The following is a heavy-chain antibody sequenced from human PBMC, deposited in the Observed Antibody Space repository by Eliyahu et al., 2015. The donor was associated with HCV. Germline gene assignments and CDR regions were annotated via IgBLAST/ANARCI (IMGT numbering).Heavy chain of an antibody. Sequence: PSETLSLTCTVSGGSISSYYWSWIRQPPGKGLEWIGYIYYSGSTNYNPSLKSRVTISVDTSKNQFSLKLSSVTAADTAVYYCARRSGRGSSGAGDDAFDIWGQGTMVTVSS. D-gene: IGHD6-25*01. CDR1: GGSISSYY. CDR3: ARRSGRGSSGAGDDAFDI. V-gene: IGHV4-59*08. J-gene: IGHJ3*02. CDR2: IYYSGST.